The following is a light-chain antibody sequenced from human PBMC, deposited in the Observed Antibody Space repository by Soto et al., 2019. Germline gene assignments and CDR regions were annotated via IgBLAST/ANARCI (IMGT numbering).Light chain of an antibody. J-gene: IGKJ2*01. Sequence: EIVMTQSPATLSVSPGERATLSCRASQSVSSKLVWYQQKPGQAPRLLIYGASSSATDIPARFSASASGTDFTLTISSLQSEDFAVYYCQQYNTWPYTFGQGTKLEIK. CDR3: QQYNTWPYT. CDR2: GAS. CDR1: QSVSSK. V-gene: IGKV3-15*01.